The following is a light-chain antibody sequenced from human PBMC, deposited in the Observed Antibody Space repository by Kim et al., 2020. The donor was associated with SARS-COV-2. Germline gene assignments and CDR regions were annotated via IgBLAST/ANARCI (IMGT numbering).Light chain of an antibody. J-gene: IGLJ3*02. CDR2: GKN. CDR1: SLRSYY. Sequence: SSELTQDPAVSVALGQTVRITCQGDSLRSYYASWYQQKPGQAPILVIYGKNNRPSGIPDRFSGSSSGNTASLTITGAQAEDEADYYCHSRDSSANHWVFGGGTQLTVL. CDR3: HSRDSSANHWV. V-gene: IGLV3-19*01.